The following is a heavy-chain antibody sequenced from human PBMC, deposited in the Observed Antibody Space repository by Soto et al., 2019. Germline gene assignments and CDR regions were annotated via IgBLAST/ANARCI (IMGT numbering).Heavy chain of an antibody. CDR1: GFTFDDYA. V-gene: IGHV3-9*01. D-gene: IGHD6-6*01. CDR3: APTSFSSSSSY. Sequence: EVQLVESGGGLVQPGRSLRLSCAASGFTFDDYAMHWVRQAPGKGLEWVSGISWNSGSIGYADSVKGRFTISRDNAKNSLSLHMNSLRAQDTALYYCAPTSFSSSSSYSGQGTLVTVSS. J-gene: IGHJ4*02. CDR2: ISWNSGSI.